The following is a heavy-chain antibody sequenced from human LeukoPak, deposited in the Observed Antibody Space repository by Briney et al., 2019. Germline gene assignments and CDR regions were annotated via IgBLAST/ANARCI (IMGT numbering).Heavy chain of an antibody. CDR2: IIPIFGTA. CDR3: AGMGAAADFDY. V-gene: IGHV1-69*01. Sequence: ASVKVSCKASGGTFSSYAISWVRQAPGQGLEWMGGIIPIFGTANYAQKFQGRVTITADESTSTAYMELSSLRSEDTAVYYCAGMGAAADFDYWGQGTLVTVSS. D-gene: IGHD2-15*01. J-gene: IGHJ4*02. CDR1: GGTFSSYA.